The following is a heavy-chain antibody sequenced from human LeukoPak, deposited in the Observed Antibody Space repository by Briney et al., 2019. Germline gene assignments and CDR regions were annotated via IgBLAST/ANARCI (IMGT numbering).Heavy chain of an antibody. V-gene: IGHV3-21*01. CDR1: GFTFSSYG. Sequence: PGGSLRLSCAASGFTFSSYGMNWVRQAPGKGLEWVSSISGTSAYIYYADSVRGRFTISRDNVKNSLYLQMNSLRAEDTAVYFCARKLTGSFDIWGQGTMVTVSS. CDR3: ARKLTGSFDI. J-gene: IGHJ3*02. CDR2: ISGTSAYI. D-gene: IGHD7-27*01.